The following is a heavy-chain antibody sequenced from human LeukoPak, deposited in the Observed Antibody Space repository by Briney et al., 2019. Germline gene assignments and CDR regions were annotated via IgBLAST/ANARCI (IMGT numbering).Heavy chain of an antibody. D-gene: IGHD1-1*01. Sequence: SETLSLTCTVSGGSIRSGDHYWGWVRQAPGKGLEWIGYISYTGITYYNPSLKSRLTISVDTSKTQFSLRLTSVTAADTAVYYCARTWIPTPLDYWGQGTLVTVSS. CDR3: ARTWIPTPLDY. CDR1: GGSIRSGDHY. J-gene: IGHJ4*02. CDR2: ISYTGIT. V-gene: IGHV4-30-4*01.